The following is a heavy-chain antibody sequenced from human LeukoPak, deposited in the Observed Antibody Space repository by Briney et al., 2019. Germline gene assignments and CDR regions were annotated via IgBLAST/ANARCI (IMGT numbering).Heavy chain of an antibody. Sequence: GESLRFSCAASGFSFTTYRMGWVRQAPGKGLEWVANIKQDGTENYYVDSVKGRFTISRDNAKNSLYLQMNSLRVEDTAVYYCAKLAKYFYGSETYYFFEHWGQGTPVTASS. CDR2: IKQDGTEN. V-gene: IGHV3-7*01. CDR3: AKLAKYFYGSETYYFFEH. J-gene: IGHJ4*02. CDR1: GFSFTTYR. D-gene: IGHD3-10*01.